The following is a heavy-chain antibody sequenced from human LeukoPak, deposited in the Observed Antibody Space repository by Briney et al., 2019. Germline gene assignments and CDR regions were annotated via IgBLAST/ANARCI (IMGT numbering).Heavy chain of an antibody. J-gene: IGHJ4*02. Sequence: PGGALRLSCAASGFTFSSYGMHWVRQAPGKGLEWVAFIWYDGSNKYYADSVKARFTISRDNSKNTLYLQMNTLRAEDTAVYYCAKEGPWTACDYWAQGTLVTVS. CDR1: GFTFSSYG. CDR2: IWYDGSNK. CDR3: AKEGPWTACDY. D-gene: IGHD3/OR15-3a*01. V-gene: IGHV3-30*02.